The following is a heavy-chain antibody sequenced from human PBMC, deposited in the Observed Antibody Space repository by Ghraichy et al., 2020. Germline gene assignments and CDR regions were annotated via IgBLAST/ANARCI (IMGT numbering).Heavy chain of an antibody. V-gene: IGHV4-59*01. Sequence: SETLSLTCTVSGGSTTFYYWSWIRQPPGKGLEWIGYIYYSGSTNYNPSFKSRVTISVDTSKNQFSLQLSSVIAADTAIYHCARGRYSSSWYVFDPWGQGTLVTVSP. J-gene: IGHJ5*02. CDR2: IYYSGST. D-gene: IGHD6-13*01. CDR3: ARGRYSSSWYVFDP. CDR1: GGSTTFYY.